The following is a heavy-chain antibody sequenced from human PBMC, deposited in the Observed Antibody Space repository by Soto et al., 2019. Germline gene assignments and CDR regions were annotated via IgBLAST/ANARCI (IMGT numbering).Heavy chain of an antibody. CDR2: MNPNSGNT. CDR3: ATSFTYYDFWSGSPFDY. Sequence: ASVKVSCKASGYTFTSYDINWVLQATGQGLEWMGWMNPNSGNTGYAQKFQGRVTMTRNTSISTAYMEPSSLRSEDTAVYYCATSFTYYDFWSGSPFDYWGQGTLVTVSS. V-gene: IGHV1-8*01. CDR1: GYTFTSYD. D-gene: IGHD3-3*01. J-gene: IGHJ4*02.